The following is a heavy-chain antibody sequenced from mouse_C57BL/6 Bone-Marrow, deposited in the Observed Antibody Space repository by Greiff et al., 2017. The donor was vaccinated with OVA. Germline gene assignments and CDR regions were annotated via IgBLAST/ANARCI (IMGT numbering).Heavy chain of an antibody. CDR3: ASLRSYFDY. CDR1: GFTFSSYG. V-gene: IGHV5-6*01. Sequence: EVQGVESGGDLVKPGGSLKLSCAASGFTFSSYGMSWVRQTPDKRLEWVATISSGGSYTYYPDSVKGRFTISRDNAKNTLYLQMSSLKSEDTAMYYCASLRSYFDYWGQGTTLTVSS. J-gene: IGHJ2*01. D-gene: IGHD1-1*01. CDR2: ISSGGSYT.